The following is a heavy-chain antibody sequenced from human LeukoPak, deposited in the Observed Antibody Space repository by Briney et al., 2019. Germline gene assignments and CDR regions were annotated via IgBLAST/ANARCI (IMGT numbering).Heavy chain of an antibody. CDR3: AKGTSSWFFDY. D-gene: IGHD6-13*01. CDR1: GFTNAW. CDR2: ISGSGGST. J-gene: IGHJ4*02. Sequence: GGSLRLSCAASGFTNAWMSWVRQAPGKGLEWVSAISGSGGSTYFADSVKGRFTTSRDNSKNTLYLQMNSLRAEDTAVYYCAKGTSSWFFDYWGQGTLVTVSS. V-gene: IGHV3-23*01.